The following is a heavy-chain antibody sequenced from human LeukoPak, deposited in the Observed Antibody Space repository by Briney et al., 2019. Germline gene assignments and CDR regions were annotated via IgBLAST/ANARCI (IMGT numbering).Heavy chain of an antibody. CDR3: ARDGYNYGNY. V-gene: IGHV3-30-3*01. J-gene: IGHJ4*02. Sequence: GGSLRLSCAASGFTFSSYAMHWVRQAPGKGLEWVAVISYDGSNKYYADSVRGRFTISRDNSKNTLYLQMNSLRAEDTAVYYCARDGYNYGNYWGQGTLVTVSS. CDR1: GFTFSSYA. D-gene: IGHD5-24*01. CDR2: ISYDGSNK.